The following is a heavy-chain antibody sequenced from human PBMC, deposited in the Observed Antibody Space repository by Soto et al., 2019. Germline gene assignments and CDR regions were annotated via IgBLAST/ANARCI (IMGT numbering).Heavy chain of an antibody. CDR1: GGSISDDY. CDR2: MYKGGSI. D-gene: IGHD3-22*01. CDR3: ARSYYDRSGYAVDP. Sequence: SETLSLTCRVSGGSISDDYWSWIRQPPGKRLEWIGYMYKGGSINYNPSLKSRVTISVDTSKNQFSLKLSSVTAADTAMYYCARSYYDRSGYAVDPWGQGTLVTVSS. V-gene: IGHV4-4*09. J-gene: IGHJ5*02.